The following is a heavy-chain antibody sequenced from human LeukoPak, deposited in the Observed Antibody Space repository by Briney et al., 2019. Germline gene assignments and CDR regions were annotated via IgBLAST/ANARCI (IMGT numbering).Heavy chain of an antibody. CDR3: ARDSPPLEVYYDYVWGSYRYTHGMDV. CDR2: IYYSGST. Sequence: PSETLSLTCTVSGGSISSYYWSWIRQPPGKGLEWIGYIYYSGSTNYNPSLKSRVTISVDTSKNQFSLKLSPVTAADTAVYYCARDSPPLEVYYDYVWGSYRYTHGMDVWGQGTTVTVSS. D-gene: IGHD3-16*02. CDR1: GGSISSYY. V-gene: IGHV4-59*01. J-gene: IGHJ6*02.